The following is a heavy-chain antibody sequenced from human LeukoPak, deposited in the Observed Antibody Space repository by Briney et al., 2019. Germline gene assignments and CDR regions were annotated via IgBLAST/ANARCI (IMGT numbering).Heavy chain of an antibody. V-gene: IGHV3-7*05. Sequence: PGGSLRLSCAGSGFTFSNYWMSWVRQAPGKGLEWVANINQDGSEKYYVDSVKGRFTISRDNAKNSLYLQMNSLRAEDTVVYYCAREGGGQDGLDVWGQGTTVTVFS. D-gene: IGHD2-15*01. CDR1: GFTFSNYW. CDR3: AREGGGQDGLDV. CDR2: INQDGSEK. J-gene: IGHJ6*02.